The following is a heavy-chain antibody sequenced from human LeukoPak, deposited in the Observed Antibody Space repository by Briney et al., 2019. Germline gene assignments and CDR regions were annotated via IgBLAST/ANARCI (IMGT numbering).Heavy chain of an antibody. Sequence: SETLSLTCTVSGGSISSYYWSWIRQPPGKGLEWIGYIYYSGSTNYNPSLKSRVTISVDTSKNQFSLKLSSVTAADTAVYYCARFYPTVNWFDPWGQGTLVTVSS. CDR2: IYYSGST. CDR3: ARFYPTVNWFDP. J-gene: IGHJ5*02. V-gene: IGHV4-59*08. CDR1: GGSISSYY. D-gene: IGHD1-26*01.